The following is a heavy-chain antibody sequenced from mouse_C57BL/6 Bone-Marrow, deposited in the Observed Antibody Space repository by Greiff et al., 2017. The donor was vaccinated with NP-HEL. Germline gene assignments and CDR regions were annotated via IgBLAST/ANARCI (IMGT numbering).Heavy chain of an antibody. Sequence: VQLQQSGPGLVQPSQSLSITCTVSGFSLTSYGVHWVRQSPGKGLEWLGVLWRGGSTDYNAAFMSRLSITKDNSKSQVFFKMNSLQADDTAIYYCAKNYGSIHWYFDVWGTGTTVTVSS. CDR3: AKNYGSIHWYFDV. CDR2: LWRGGST. V-gene: IGHV2-5*01. D-gene: IGHD1-1*01. J-gene: IGHJ1*03. CDR1: GFSLTSYG.